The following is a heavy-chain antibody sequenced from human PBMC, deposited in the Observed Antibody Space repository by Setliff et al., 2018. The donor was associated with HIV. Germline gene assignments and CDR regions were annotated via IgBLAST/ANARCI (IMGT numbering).Heavy chain of an antibody. Sequence: PGGSLRLSCAASGFTVSSNYMSWVRQAPGKGLEWVSVIYSGCSTYYADSVKGRFVISREKSKSTLYLQMNSLRAEDTAVYYCANEPYPHLHWFDPWGQGTLVTVSS. CDR2: IYSGCST. V-gene: IGHV3-53*01. J-gene: IGHJ5*02. CDR1: GFTVSSNY. CDR3: ANEPYPHLHWFDP.